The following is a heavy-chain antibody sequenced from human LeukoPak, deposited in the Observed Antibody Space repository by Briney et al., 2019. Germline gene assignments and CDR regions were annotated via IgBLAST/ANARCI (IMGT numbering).Heavy chain of an antibody. V-gene: IGHV4-59*05. D-gene: IGHD1-26*01. CDR2: IYISGSGST. Sequence: SETLSLTCTVSGGSISSYYWSWIRQPAGKGLEWIGRIYISGSGSTYYNPSLKSRVTISVDTSKNQFSLKLSSVTAADTAVYYCARLASGSYLSLDYWGQGTLVTVSS. CDR3: ARLASGSYLSLDY. J-gene: IGHJ4*02. CDR1: GGSISSYY.